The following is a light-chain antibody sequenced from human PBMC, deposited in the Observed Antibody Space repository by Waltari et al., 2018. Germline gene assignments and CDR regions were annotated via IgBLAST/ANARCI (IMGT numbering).Light chain of an antibody. CDR3: QQYYNTPLT. Sequence: DIVMTQSPDSLAVSLGERATINCMSSQSLLFTSNNKNYLSWYQKKAVQPPRLLLYWASTRESGVPDRFSGGGSGTEFTLSISSLQAEDVAVYYCQQYYNTPLTFGGGTKVDI. CDR1: QSLLFTSNNKNY. CDR2: WAS. V-gene: IGKV4-1*01. J-gene: IGKJ4*01.